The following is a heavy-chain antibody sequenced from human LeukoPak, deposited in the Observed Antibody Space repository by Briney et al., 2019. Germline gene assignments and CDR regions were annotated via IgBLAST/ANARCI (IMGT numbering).Heavy chain of an antibody. CDR3: AGSSGWWAHDY. J-gene: IGHJ4*02. V-gene: IGHV3-23*01. CDR1: GLTFTNYG. CDR2: ISGSGSDT. Sequence: PGGSLKLSSAASGLTFTNYGMTWVRQAPGTGLEWVSSISGSGSDTYYADSVKGRFTISRDNSKSTLYVQMVSLRAEDTAIYYCAGSSGWWAHDYWGQGTLVTVSS. D-gene: IGHD6-19*01.